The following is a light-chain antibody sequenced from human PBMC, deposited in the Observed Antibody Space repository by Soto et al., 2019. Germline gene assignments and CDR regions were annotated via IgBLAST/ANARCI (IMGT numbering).Light chain of an antibody. Sequence: QSALTQPPSASGSPGQSVTISCTGTSIDVGGYNYVSGYQQYPGKAPKLMIYEVSKRPSGVPDRFSGSKSGKTASLTVSGLQPEDDADYYCTSYAGSNIWVFGGGTKLIVL. J-gene: IGLJ3*02. CDR1: SIDVGGYNY. V-gene: IGLV2-8*01. CDR2: EVS. CDR3: TSYAGSNIWV.